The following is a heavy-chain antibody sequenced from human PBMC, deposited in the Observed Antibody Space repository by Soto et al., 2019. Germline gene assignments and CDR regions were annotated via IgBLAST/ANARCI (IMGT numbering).Heavy chain of an antibody. J-gene: IGHJ6*02. CDR2: IYYSGST. Sequence: QVQLQESGPRLVKPSETLSLTCTVSGDSVSSNSYYWSWIRQPPGKGLEYIGYIYYSGSTNYNPSLKSRVTISLDTSQNQFSLRLSSVTAADTAVYYCARAWKQPWGGMDVWGPGTTVTVSS. CDR3: ARAWKQPWGGMDV. D-gene: IGHD6-13*01. V-gene: IGHV4-61*01. CDR1: GDSVSSNSYY.